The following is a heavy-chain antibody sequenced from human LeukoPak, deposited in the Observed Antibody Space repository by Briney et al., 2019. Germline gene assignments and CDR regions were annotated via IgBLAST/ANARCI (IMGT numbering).Heavy chain of an antibody. J-gene: IGHJ6*03. Sequence: ASVKVSCKASGYTFTSYDINWVRQATGQGLEWMGWMNPNSGNTGYAQKFQGRVTMTRNTSIGTAYMELSSLRSEDTAVYYCARSTSQRYYYYYYMDVWGKGTTVTVSS. V-gene: IGHV1-8*01. CDR3: ARSTSQRYYYYYYMDV. D-gene: IGHD5/OR15-5a*01. CDR1: GYTFTSYD. CDR2: MNPNSGNT.